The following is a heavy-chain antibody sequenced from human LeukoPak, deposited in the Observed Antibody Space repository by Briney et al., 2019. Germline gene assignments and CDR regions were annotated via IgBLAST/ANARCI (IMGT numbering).Heavy chain of an antibody. V-gene: IGHV4-4*07. Sequence: SETLSLTCTVSGGSISSYYWSWIRQPAGKGLEWIGRIYTSGSTNYNPSLKSRVTMSVDTSKNQFSLKLSSVTAADTAVYYCAMRGYSYGYWSDAFDIWGQGTMVTVSS. CDR2: IYTSGST. CDR3: AMRGYSYGYWSDAFDI. D-gene: IGHD5-18*01. CDR1: GGSISSYY. J-gene: IGHJ3*02.